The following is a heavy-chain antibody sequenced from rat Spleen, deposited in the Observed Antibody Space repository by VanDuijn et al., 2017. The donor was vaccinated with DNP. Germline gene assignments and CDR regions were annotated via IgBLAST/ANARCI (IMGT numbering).Heavy chain of an antibody. CDR2: IHAGSGCT. CDR1: CYTFTDYY. CDR3: ARGRPTTGFAY. D-gene: IGHD1-11*01. V-gene: IGHV1-43*01. J-gene: IGHJ3*01. Sequence: QVQLQQSGGELAKPGSSVKISCKASCYTFTDYYICWIKQTTGQGLETIGYIHAGSGCTNYNEKFKGKATLTVDKSSSTAFMQLSSLTPDDSAVYYCARGRPTTGFAYWGQGTLVTVSS.